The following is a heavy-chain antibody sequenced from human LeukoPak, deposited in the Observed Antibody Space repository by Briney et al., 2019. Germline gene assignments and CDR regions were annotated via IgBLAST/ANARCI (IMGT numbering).Heavy chain of an antibody. CDR1: GYTFTNYY. CDR2: ISPGDSDA. D-gene: IGHD2-2*01. V-gene: IGHV5-51*01. J-gene: IGHJ4*02. Sequence: GESLKISCKGSGYTFTNYYIGWVRQMPGKGLEWMGIISPGDSDARYSPSFQSQVTISADKSISTAYLRWSSLKASDTAIYYCARRYCSSTSCNPYFFDFWGQGTLVTVSS. CDR3: ARRYCSSTSCNPYFFDF.